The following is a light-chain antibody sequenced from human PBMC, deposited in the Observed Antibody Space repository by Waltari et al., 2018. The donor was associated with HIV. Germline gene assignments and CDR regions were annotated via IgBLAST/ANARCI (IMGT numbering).Light chain of an antibody. Sequence: DIQMTQAPSSLSASVGGRVTISCRASQGINNYLNWYQQKPGEAPQLLIYAASTLQGAAPSRFSGSGSGTDFTLTITNLHPDDFATYVCQQSYSLPRTFGLGTRV. CDR1: QGINNY. J-gene: IGKJ1*01. CDR2: AAS. CDR3: QQSYSLPRT. V-gene: IGKV1-39*01.